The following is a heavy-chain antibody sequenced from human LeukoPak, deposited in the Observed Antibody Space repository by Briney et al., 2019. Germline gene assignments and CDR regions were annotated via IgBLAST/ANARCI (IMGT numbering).Heavy chain of an antibody. Sequence: PGGSLRLSCAASGFTFSDYYMSWIRQAPGKGLEWVSYISSSGSTIYYADSVKGRFTISRDNAKNSLYPQMNSLRAEDTAVYYCARRPTSSSWPGNYYYYYMDVWGKGTTVTVSS. D-gene: IGHD6-6*01. CDR2: ISSSGSTI. V-gene: IGHV3-11*01. CDR1: GFTFSDYY. J-gene: IGHJ6*03. CDR3: ARRPTSSSWPGNYYYYYMDV.